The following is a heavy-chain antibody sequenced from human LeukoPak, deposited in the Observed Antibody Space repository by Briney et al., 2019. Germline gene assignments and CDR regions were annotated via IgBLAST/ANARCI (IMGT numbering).Heavy chain of an antibody. J-gene: IGHJ6*02. D-gene: IGHD2-15*01. V-gene: IGHV3-33*08. CDR2: IWYDGSNK. Sequence: GGSLRLSCAASGFTFSSYGMHWVRQAPGKGLEWVAVIWYDGSNKYYADSVKGRFTISRDNSKNTLYLQMNSLRAEDTAVYYCARDLGSCSGGSCYLKYYYYGMDVWGQGTTVTVSS. CDR3: ARDLGSCSGGSCYLKYYYYGMDV. CDR1: GFTFSSYG.